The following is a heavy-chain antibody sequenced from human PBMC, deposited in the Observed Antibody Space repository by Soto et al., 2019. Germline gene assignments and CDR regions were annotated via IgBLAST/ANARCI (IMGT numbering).Heavy chain of an antibody. CDR1: GYIFVNYG. Sequence: QVQLVQSGDEVKKPGASVKVSCKASGYIFVNYGIAWVRQAPGQGLEWMGWISPYTGNTHSATKGRGRLTMTTDTATSTAYMDLGSLTSDDTAVYYCVRVDNCVTPTPQDVWGQGTTVTVSS. V-gene: IGHV1-18*01. J-gene: IGHJ6*02. D-gene: IGHD5-12*01. CDR2: ISPYTGNT. CDR3: VRVDNCVTPTPQDV.